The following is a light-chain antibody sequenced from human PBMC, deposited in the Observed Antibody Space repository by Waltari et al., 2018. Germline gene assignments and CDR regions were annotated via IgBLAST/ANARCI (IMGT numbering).Light chain of an antibody. CDR2: WAT. Sequence: IVVTQSPASFTVSLAATATINCKSSQTLLFDSDKKNHMAWYQQKPGPPHRILVYWATTRQPGVPDRFSGSGSGTDFSLTIDNLQPEDVAVYYCHQYVTAPWTFGQGTRLEI. J-gene: IGKJ1*01. CDR3: HQYVTAPWT. V-gene: IGKV4-1*01. CDR1: QTLLFDSDKKNH.